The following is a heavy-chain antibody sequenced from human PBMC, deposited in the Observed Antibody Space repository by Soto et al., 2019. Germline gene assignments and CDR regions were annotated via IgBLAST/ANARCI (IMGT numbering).Heavy chain of an antibody. CDR3: AREPRYCRGGSCSITGDAYDI. CDR2: IQNRGDT. D-gene: IGHD2-15*01. Sequence: PGGSLRLSCAASGFTVSSKYMTWVRQAPGKGLEWVSLIQNRGDTYYADSVRGRFSLSRDISDNTLHLQMNNLRVEDTAVYYCAREPRYCRGGSCSITGDAYDIWGQGTMVTVSS. V-gene: IGHV3-66*01. CDR1: GFTVSSKY. J-gene: IGHJ3*02.